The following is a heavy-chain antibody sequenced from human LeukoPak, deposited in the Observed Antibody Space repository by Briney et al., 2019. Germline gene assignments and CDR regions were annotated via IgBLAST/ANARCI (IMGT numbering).Heavy chain of an antibody. Sequence: SETLSLTRAVSGYSISSGYYWGWIRQPPGKGLEWIGSIYHSGSTYYNPSLKSRVTISVDTSKNQFSLKLSSVTAADTAVYYCARPICSSTSCSAFDYWGQGTLVTVSP. V-gene: IGHV4-38-2*01. J-gene: IGHJ4*02. CDR3: ARPICSSTSCSAFDY. CDR1: GYSISSGYY. CDR2: IYHSGST. D-gene: IGHD2-2*01.